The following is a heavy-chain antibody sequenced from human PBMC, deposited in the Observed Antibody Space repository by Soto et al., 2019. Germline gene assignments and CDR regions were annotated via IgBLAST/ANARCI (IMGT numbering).Heavy chain of an antibody. CDR2: ISAYKGNT. D-gene: IGHD4-17*01. Sequence: QVQLVQSGAEVKKPGASVKVSCKASGYTFTSDGISWVRQAPGQGLEWMGGISAYKGNTNNAQKLQGRDTMTTDTSASTAYMELRSLRSDDTAVYYCARGGYGDQPPYYYYYGMDVWGQGTTVTVSS. CDR3: ARGGYGDQPPYYYYYGMDV. CDR1: GYTFTSDG. J-gene: IGHJ6*02. V-gene: IGHV1-18*01.